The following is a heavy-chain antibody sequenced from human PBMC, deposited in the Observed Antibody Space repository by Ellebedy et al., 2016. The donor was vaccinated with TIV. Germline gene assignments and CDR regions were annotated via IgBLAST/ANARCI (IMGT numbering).Heavy chain of an antibody. V-gene: IGHV4-34*01. CDR3: AGHPADFDF. Sequence: SETLSLXXAVYGGSFSGYYWSWIRQPPGKGLEWIAEVNHSGSTNYSPSLMSRVTISGDRSNNQFSLRLSSVTAADTAVYYCAGHPADFDFWGQGTLVTVSS. J-gene: IGHJ4*02. CDR1: GGSFSGYY. CDR2: VNHSGST.